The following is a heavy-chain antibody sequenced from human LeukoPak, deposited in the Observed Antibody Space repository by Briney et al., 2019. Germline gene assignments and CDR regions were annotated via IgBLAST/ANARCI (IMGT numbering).Heavy chain of an antibody. CDR2: ISTGGSP. CDR1: GFTVSNNY. Sequence: GGPLRLSCAASGFTVSNNYMTWVRQAPGKGLEWVSLISTGGSPYYTDSVTGRFTISRDNSKNTLFLQMNSLRAEDTAVYYCVRGFRGYSFDYWGQGTLVTVSS. CDR3: VRGFRGYSFDY. V-gene: IGHV3-53*01. J-gene: IGHJ4*02.